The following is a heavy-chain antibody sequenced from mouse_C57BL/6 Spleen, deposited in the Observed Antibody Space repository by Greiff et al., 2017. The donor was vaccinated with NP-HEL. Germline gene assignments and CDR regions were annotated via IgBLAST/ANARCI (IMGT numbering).Heavy chain of an antibody. CDR2: ISSGGSYT. CDR3: ARETVGDYEGAGFAD. D-gene: IGHD2-4*01. Sequence: EVQLQESGGDLVKPGGSLKLSCAASGFTFSSYGMSWVRQTPDKRLEWVATISSGGSYTYYPASVQGRFTISRDNAKHTLSLQMSSLKSEDTAMYYCARETVGDYEGAGFADWGQGTLVTVSA. V-gene: IGHV5-6*01. CDR1: GFTFSSYG. J-gene: IGHJ3*01.